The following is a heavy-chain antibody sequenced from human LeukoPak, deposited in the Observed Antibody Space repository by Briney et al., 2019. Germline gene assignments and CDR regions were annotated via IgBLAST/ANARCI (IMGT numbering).Heavy chain of an antibody. Sequence: APVKVSCKASGYTFTSYGISWVRQAPGQGLEWMGWISAYNGNTNYAQKLQGRVTMTTDTSTSTAYMELRSLRSDDTAVYYCARLYCSSTSCQYPFDYWGQGTLVTVSS. CDR1: GYTFTSYG. J-gene: IGHJ4*02. CDR3: ARLYCSSTSCQYPFDY. D-gene: IGHD2-2*01. CDR2: ISAYNGNT. V-gene: IGHV1-18*01.